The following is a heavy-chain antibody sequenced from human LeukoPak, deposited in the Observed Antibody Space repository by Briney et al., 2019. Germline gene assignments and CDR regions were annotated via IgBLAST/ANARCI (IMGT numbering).Heavy chain of an antibody. Sequence: GGSLRLSCAASEFTFNSYWMHRVRQAPGQGLVWVSRIKGDVSYANYADSVKGRFTISRDNAKNTLYLQMNSLRVEDTAVYYCARDNDFWSLDYWGQGALVTVSS. CDR2: IKGDVSYA. J-gene: IGHJ4*02. CDR3: ARDNDFWSLDY. CDR1: EFTFNSYW. D-gene: IGHD3-3*01. V-gene: IGHV3-74*01.